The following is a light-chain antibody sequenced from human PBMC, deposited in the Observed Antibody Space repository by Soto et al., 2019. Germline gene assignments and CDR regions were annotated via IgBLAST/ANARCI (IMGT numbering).Light chain of an antibody. Sequence: DIQLTHSPSFLSASVGDRVTITCRASQGIIRYLAWYQQKAGKAPKLLIYAASTLQKGVPSRFSGSGSGTEFTLTISSLQPDDFATYYCQQLNTYPLFTFGPGTEVDI. CDR1: QGIIRY. CDR3: QQLNTYPLFT. J-gene: IGKJ3*01. V-gene: IGKV1-9*01. CDR2: AAS.